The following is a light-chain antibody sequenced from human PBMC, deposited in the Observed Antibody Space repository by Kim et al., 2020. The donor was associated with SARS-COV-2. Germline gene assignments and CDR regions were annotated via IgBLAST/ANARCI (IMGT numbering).Light chain of an antibody. CDR1: SGRIASNY. CDR3: QSYDSSANWV. V-gene: IGLV6-57*01. CDR2: EDN. J-gene: IGLJ3*02. Sequence: NFMLTQPHSVSESPGKTVTISCTRSSGRIASNYVQWYQQRPGSSPTTVIYEDNQRPSGVPDRFSGSIDRSCNSASLTISGLKTEDEADYYCQSYDSSANWVFGGGTQLTVL.